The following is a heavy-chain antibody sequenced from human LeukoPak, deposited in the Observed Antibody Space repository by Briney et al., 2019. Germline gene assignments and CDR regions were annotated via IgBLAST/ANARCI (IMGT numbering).Heavy chain of an antibody. J-gene: IGHJ1*01. CDR2: ISSSSSTI. V-gene: IGHV3-48*01. Sequence: GGSLRLSCAAPGFTFSSYSMNWVRQAPGKGLEWVSYISSSSSTIYYADSVKGLFTISRDNAKNSLYLQMNSLRAEDTAVYYCARPPPGYSYGIPRPNWGFQHWVQGTLVTVSS. D-gene: IGHD5-18*01. CDR3: ARPPPGYSYGIPRPNWGFQH. CDR1: GFTFSSYS.